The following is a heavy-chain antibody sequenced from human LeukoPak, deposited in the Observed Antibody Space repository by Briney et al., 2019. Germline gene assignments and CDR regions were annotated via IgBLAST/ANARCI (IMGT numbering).Heavy chain of an antibody. CDR2: IGGSGDTT. CDR3: VEDVVVIVAAKPGI. D-gene: IGHD2-15*01. J-gene: IGHJ4*02. Sequence: GGSLRLSCAASGFTFSTYAMSWVRQAPGKGLEWVSSIGGSGDTTYHADAVKGRFTISRDNSKNTLYLQMNSLRVDDTAVYYCVEDVVVIVAAKPGIWGQGTLVTVSS. V-gene: IGHV3-23*01. CDR1: GFTFSTYA.